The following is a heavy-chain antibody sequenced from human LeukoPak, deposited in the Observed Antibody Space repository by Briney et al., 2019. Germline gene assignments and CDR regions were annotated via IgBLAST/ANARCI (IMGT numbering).Heavy chain of an antibody. V-gene: IGHV3-48*02. CDR3: ARGRTNYNNWFDS. CDR2: ISGSSDVI. Sequence: GGSLRLSCAASGFTFSSYGMNWVRQPPGKGLEWISYISGSSDVIHYADSVKGRFTISRDNAEKSVFLQMNSLRDEDTAVYYCARGRTNYNNWFDSWGQGTLVIVSS. CDR1: GFTFSSYG. D-gene: IGHD4/OR15-4a*01. J-gene: IGHJ5*01.